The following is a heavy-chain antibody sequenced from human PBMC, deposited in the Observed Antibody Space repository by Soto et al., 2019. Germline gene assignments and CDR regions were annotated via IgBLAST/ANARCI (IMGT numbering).Heavy chain of an antibody. CDR2: IIPIVGTG. Sequence: QVQLVQSGPEVRKPGSSVTVSCKASGGTFSNYAISWVRQAPGQGLEWMGGIIPIVGTGSYAQKFQGRVTITADEPTTTAYMELSSLRFEDTAVYYCARVVILVPTASTHYYYHMDVWGPGTTVTVSS. J-gene: IGHJ6*02. CDR1: GGTFSNYA. D-gene: IGHD2-2*01. CDR3: ARVVILVPTASTHYYYHMDV. V-gene: IGHV1-69*01.